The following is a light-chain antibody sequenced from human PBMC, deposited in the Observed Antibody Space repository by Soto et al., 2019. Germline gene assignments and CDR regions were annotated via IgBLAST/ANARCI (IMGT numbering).Light chain of an antibody. CDR2: RDN. J-gene: IGLJ1*01. V-gene: IGLV1-47*01. CDR3: VTWDASLSGV. CDR1: ASNIGSNY. Sequence: QSVLTQPPSASGTPGQRVTISCSGSASNIGSNYVYWYQQLPGTAPKLLIYRDNQRPSGVPDRFSGSKSGTSASLAISGLRSEDEAAYYCVTWDASLSGVFGTGTKLTV.